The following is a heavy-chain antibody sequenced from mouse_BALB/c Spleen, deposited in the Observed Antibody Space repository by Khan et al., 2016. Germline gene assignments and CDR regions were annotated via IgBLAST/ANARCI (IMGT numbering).Heavy chain of an antibody. D-gene: IGHD4-1*01. CDR2: IRNKANGYTT. CDR3: ARDNWDAMDY. V-gene: IGHV7-3*02. J-gene: IGHJ4*01. Sequence: EVELVESGGGLVQPGGSLRLSCATSGFTFTDYYMSWVRQPPGKALEWLGFIRNKANGYTTEYSASVKGRFTISRDNSQSILYLQMNTLRAEDSATYDCARDNWDAMDYWGQGTSVTVSS. CDR1: GFTFTDYY.